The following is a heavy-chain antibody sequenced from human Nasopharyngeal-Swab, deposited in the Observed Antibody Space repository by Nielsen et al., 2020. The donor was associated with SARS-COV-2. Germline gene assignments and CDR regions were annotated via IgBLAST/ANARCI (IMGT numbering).Heavy chain of an antibody. D-gene: IGHD6-13*01. Sequence: ASVQVSCKASGYTFTGYYMHWVRQAPGQGLEWMGWINPNSGGTNYAQKFQGRVTMTRDTSISTAYMELSRLRSDDTAVYYCARDLSWDNWFDPWGQGTLVTVSS. CDR2: INPNSGGT. J-gene: IGHJ5*02. V-gene: IGHV1-2*02. CDR1: GYTFTGYY. CDR3: ARDLSWDNWFDP.